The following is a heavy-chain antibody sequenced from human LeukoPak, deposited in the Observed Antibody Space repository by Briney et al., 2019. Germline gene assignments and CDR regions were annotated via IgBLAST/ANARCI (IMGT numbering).Heavy chain of an antibody. CDR3: AKVLRSHPTSFDY. V-gene: IGHV3-30*02. Sequence: SGGSLSLSCAASGFTFSSYGMHWVRPAPGKGLEWVAFIRYDGSNKYYADSVKGRFTISRDNSKNTLYLQMNSLRAEDTAVYYCAKVLRSHPTSFDYWGQGTLATVSS. CDR1: GFTFSSYG. J-gene: IGHJ4*02. CDR2: IRYDGSNK. D-gene: IGHD3-10*01.